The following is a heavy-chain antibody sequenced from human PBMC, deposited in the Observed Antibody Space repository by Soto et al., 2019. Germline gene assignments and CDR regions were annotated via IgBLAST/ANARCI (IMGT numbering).Heavy chain of an antibody. CDR3: AKDRDVVVPAAPSLDY. Sequence: GGSLRLSCAASGFTFSSYAMSWVRQAPGKGLEWVSAISGSGGSTYYADSVKGRFTISRDNSKNTLYLQMNSLRAEDTAVYYCAKDRDVVVPAAPSLDYWGQGTLVTVLL. CDR1: GFTFSSYA. D-gene: IGHD2-2*01. V-gene: IGHV3-23*01. CDR2: ISGSGGST. J-gene: IGHJ4*02.